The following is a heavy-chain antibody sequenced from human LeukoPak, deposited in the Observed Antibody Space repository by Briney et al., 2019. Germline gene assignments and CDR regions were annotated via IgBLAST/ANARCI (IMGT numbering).Heavy chain of an antibody. Sequence: SGTLSLTCAVSGGSISSRNWWSWVRQPPGKGLEWIGEIYHSGSTNYNPSLKTRVTISVDKSKNQFSLKLSSVTAADTAVYYCARAHRLNYYDSSGYYTNWGQGTLVTVSS. CDR2: IYHSGST. D-gene: IGHD3-22*01. CDR1: GGSISSRNW. J-gene: IGHJ4*02. CDR3: ARAHRLNYYDSSGYYTN. V-gene: IGHV4-4*02.